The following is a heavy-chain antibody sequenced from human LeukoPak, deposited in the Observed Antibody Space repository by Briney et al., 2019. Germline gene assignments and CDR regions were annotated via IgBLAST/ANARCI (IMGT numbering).Heavy chain of an antibody. J-gene: IGHJ4*02. CDR1: GFTVSSNY. CDR2: IKSKTDGGTT. CDR3: TRYYYASGSYGELEY. D-gene: IGHD3-10*01. Sequence: GGSLRLSCAASGFTVSSNYMSWVRQAPGKGLEWVGRIKSKTDGGTTDYAAPLKDRITISRDDSKNTLYLQMNSLKTEDTAVYYCTRYYYASGSYGELEYWGQGTLVIVSS. V-gene: IGHV3-15*01.